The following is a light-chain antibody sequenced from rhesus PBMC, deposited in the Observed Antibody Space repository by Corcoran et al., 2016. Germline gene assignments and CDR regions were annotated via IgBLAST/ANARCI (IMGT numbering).Light chain of an antibody. J-gene: IGKJ2*01. CDR2: RAS. V-gene: IGKV1-69*01. Sequence: DIQMTQSPSSLSASVGDRVTITCRASQGISNWLAWYQQKPGEVPKLLIYRASNLETGVPSRFSGSGSGKDFTLTISSLQSEDIATYYCQQHENSPYSFGQGTKVEIK. CDR3: QQHENSPYS. CDR1: QGISNW.